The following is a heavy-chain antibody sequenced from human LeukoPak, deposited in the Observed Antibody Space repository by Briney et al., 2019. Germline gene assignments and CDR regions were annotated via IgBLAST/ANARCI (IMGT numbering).Heavy chain of an antibody. D-gene: IGHD3-10*01. CDR1: GGSFSGYY. Sequence: SETLSLTCAVYGGSFSGYYWSWIRQPPGKGLEWIGEINHSGSTNYNPPLKSRVTISVDTSKNQFSLKLSSVTAADTAVYYCARGLGSGSYYHYWGQGTLVTVSS. J-gene: IGHJ4*02. CDR3: ARGLGSGSYYHY. CDR2: INHSGST. V-gene: IGHV4-34*01.